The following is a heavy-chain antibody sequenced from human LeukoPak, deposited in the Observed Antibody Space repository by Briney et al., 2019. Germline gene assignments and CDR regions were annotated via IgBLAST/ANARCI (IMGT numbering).Heavy chain of an antibody. CDR2: INPNSSGT. CDR1: GSTFTGYY. CDR3: AREGRGWAFDI. D-gene: IGHD2-15*01. J-gene: IGHJ3*02. V-gene: IGHV1-2*02. Sequence: GASVKVSCKASGSTFTGYYIHWVRQAPGQGLEWKGWINPNSSGTNNAQKFQGRVTMTRDTSISTAYMELSRLRSDDTAVYYCAREGRGWAFDIWGQGTMVTVSS.